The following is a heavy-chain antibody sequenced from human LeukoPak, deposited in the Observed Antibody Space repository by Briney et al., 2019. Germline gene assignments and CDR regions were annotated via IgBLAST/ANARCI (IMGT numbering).Heavy chain of an antibody. CDR1: GFIFNHHP. CDR2: IWSEASNK. V-gene: IGHV3-33*06. D-gene: IGHD4-11*01. CDR3: AKAAQRGFDYSNSLEY. J-gene: IGHJ4*02. Sequence: GGSLRLSCAASGFIFNHHPMQCVRQAPGKRLEWVGVIWSEASNKVYAHSVRVRFTIYREDSRKTVYLQRERMTAEATAIYYFAKAAQRGFDYSNSLEYWGQGALVTVAS.